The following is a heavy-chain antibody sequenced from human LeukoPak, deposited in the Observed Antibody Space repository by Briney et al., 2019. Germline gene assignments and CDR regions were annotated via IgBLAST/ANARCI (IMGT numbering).Heavy chain of an antibody. CDR2: ISYDGSNK. V-gene: IGHV3-30-3*01. CDR1: GFTFSSYA. CDR3: ARDVDAYCGGDCYSPWFDP. J-gene: IGHJ5*02. D-gene: IGHD2-21*02. Sequence: GGSLRLSCAASGFTFSSYAMHWVRQAPGKGLEWVAVISYDGSNKYYADSVKGRFTISRDNSKNTLYLQMNSLRAEDTAVYYCARDVDAYCGGDCYSPWFDPWGQGTLVTVSS.